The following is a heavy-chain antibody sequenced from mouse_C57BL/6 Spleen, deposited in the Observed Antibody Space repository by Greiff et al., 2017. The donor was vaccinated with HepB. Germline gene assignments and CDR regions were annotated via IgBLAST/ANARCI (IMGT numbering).Heavy chain of an antibody. V-gene: IGHV1-42*01. CDR2: INPSTGGT. CDR1: GYSFTGYY. CDR3: ARIKITWLVATPFAY. J-gene: IGHJ3*01. D-gene: IGHD1-1*01. Sequence: EVKVVESGPELVKPGASVKISCKASGYSFTGYYMNWVKQSPEKSLEWIGEINPSTGGTTSNQKFKAKATLTVDISSSTAYMQRKSLTAEDSAVYALARIKITWLVATPFAYWGQGTLVTVSA.